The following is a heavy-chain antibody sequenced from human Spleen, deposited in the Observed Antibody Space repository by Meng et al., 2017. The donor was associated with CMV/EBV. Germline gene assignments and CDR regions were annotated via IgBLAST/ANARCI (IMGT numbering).Heavy chain of an antibody. D-gene: IGHD1-26*01. V-gene: IGHV4-34*01. CDR3: ARGRGVPGHFDY. Sequence: CAVDGGSFSGYYWSWIRQPPGKGLEWIGEINHSGSTNYNPSLKSRVTISVDTSKNQFSLKLSSVTAADTAVYYCARGRGVPGHFDYWGQGTLVTVSS. J-gene: IGHJ4*02. CDR1: GGSFSGYY. CDR2: INHSGST.